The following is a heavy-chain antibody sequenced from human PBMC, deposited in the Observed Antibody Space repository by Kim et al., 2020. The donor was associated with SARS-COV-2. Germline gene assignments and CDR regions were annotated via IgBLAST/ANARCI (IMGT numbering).Heavy chain of an antibody. CDR3: AKRLATAASPIDY. V-gene: IGHV3-23*01. Sequence: GGSLRHSCAASGFIFSRYAMNWVRQAPGKGLEWVSTIGSDSNTFYADSVKGRFTISRDNSKNTLYLQMNSLRADDTAVYYCAKRLATAASPIDYWGQGT. CDR2: IGSDSNT. J-gene: IGHJ4*02. D-gene: IGHD2-2*01. CDR1: GFIFSRYA.